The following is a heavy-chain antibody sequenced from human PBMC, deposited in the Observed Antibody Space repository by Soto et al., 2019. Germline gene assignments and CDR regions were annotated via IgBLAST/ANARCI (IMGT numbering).Heavy chain of an antibody. Sequence: SEPLSHTCHVSDASIIDFYWSWIRQSPGKRLEWIGYLYYTGSTNYNPALKSRVTISLDTSKNQFSLKVRSVTAADTAVYYCARGGGYDFRSSQAPPIDVWGQGTTVTGS. CDR3: ARGGGYDFRSSQAPPIDV. V-gene: IGHV4-59*01. D-gene: IGHD3-3*01. J-gene: IGHJ6*02. CDR2: LYYTGST. CDR1: DASIIDFY.